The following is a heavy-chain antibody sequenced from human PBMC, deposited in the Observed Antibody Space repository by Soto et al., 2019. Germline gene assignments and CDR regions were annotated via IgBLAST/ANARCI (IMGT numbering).Heavy chain of an antibody. V-gene: IGHV3-30-3*01. D-gene: IGHD3-3*01. J-gene: IGHJ4*02. Sequence: GGSLRLSCAASGFTFSSCAMLWVRQAPGKGLEWVALISYDGSNKYYADSVKGRFTISRDNSKNTLYLQMNSLRAEDTAVYYCARDKRDLRFLEWSYYFDYWGQGTLVTVSS. CDR3: ARDKRDLRFLEWSYYFDY. CDR1: GFTFSSCA. CDR2: ISYDGSNK.